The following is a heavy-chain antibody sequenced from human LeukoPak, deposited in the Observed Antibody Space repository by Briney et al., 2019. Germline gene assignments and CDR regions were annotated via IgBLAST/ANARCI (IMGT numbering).Heavy chain of an antibody. D-gene: IGHD6-19*01. CDR1: GYSFTSYW. V-gene: IGHV5-51*01. CDR2: IYPGDSDT. CDR3: ARRGSSAWYDY. Sequence: GEALKISCKGSGYSFTSYWIGWVRQTPEKGLEWMGIIYPGDSDTRYSPSFQGQVTISADKSISTAYLQRSSLKASDTAMYYCARRGSSAWYDYWGQGTLVTVSS. J-gene: IGHJ4*02.